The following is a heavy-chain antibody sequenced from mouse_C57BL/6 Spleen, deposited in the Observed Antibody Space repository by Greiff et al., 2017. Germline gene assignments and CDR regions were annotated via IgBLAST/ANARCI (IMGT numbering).Heavy chain of an antibody. D-gene: IGHD2-3*01. CDR2: ISSGCSTI. V-gene: IGHV5-17*01. CDR1: GFTFSDYG. CDR3: ARPIYDGFPFGY. J-gene: IGHJ2*01. Sequence: EVKLVESGGGLVKPGGSLKLSCAASGFTFSDYGMHWVRQAPEKGLEWVAYISSGCSTIYYADTVKGRFTISRDNAKNTLFLQMTSLRSEDTAMYYCARPIYDGFPFGYWGQGTTLTVSS.